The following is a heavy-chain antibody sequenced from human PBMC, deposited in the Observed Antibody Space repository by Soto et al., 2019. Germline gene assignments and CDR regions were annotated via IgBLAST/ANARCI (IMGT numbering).Heavy chain of an antibody. J-gene: IGHJ4*02. CDR1: GGSISSYY. Sequence: SETLSLTCTVSGGSISSYYWSWIRQPPGKGLEWIGYIYYSGSTNYNPSLKSRVTISVDTSKNQFSLKLSSVTAADTAVYYCARENNWSYVGAFDYWGQGTLVTVSS. V-gene: IGHV4-59*01. D-gene: IGHD1-7*01. CDR3: ARENNWSYVGAFDY. CDR2: IYYSGST.